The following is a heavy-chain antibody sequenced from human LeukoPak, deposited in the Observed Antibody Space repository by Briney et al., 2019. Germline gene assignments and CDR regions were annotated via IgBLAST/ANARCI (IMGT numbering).Heavy chain of an antibody. CDR3: AREGRLYYYGSGSYYPIGYFQH. J-gene: IGHJ1*01. CDR2: ISYDGSNK. D-gene: IGHD3-10*01. CDR1: GFTFSSYA. V-gene: IGHV3-30*04. Sequence: GGSLRLSCAASGFTFSSYAMHWVRQAPGKGLEWVAVISYDGSNKYYADSVKGRFTISRDNSKNTLYLQMNSLRAEDTAVYYCAREGRLYYYGSGSYYPIGYFQHWGQGTLVTVSS.